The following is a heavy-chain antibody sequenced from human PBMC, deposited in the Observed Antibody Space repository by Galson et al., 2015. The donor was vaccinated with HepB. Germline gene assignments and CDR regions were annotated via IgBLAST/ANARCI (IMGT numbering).Heavy chain of an antibody. V-gene: IGHV1-18*04. D-gene: IGHD4-17*01. CDR2: ISAYNGNT. Sequence: QSGAEVKKPGESLKISCKASGYTFTSYGISWVRQAPGQGLEWMGWISAYNGNTNYAQKLQGRVTMTTDTSTSTAYMELRSLRSDDTAVYYCARGGDYGDYGDAFDIWGQGTMVTVSS. J-gene: IGHJ3*02. CDR1: GYTFTSYG. CDR3: ARGGDYGDYGDAFDI.